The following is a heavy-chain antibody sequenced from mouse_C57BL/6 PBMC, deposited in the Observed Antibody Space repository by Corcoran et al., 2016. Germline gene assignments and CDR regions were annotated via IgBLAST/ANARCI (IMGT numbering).Heavy chain of an antibody. CDR2: IYPRSGNT. J-gene: IGHJ2*01. CDR1: GYTFTSYG. V-gene: IGHV1-81*01. CDR3: ARGGYYEGYFDY. D-gene: IGHD1-1*01. Sequence: QVQLQQSGAELARPGASVKLSCKASGYTFTSYGISWVKQRTGQGLEWIGEIYPRSGNTYHNGKFKGKATLTADKSSSTAYMELRSLTSEDSAVYFCARGGYYEGYFDYWGQGTTLTVSS.